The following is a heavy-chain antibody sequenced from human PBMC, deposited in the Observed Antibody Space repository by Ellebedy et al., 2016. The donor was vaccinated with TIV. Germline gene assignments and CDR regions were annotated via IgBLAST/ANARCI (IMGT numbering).Heavy chain of an antibody. Sequence: ASVKVSCKASGYTFTSYDINWVRQATGQGLEWMGWMNPNSGNTCYAQKFQGRVTMTRNTSISTAYMELSSLRSEDTAVYYCARGGYSYGSGDFDYWGQGTLVTVSS. CDR3: ARGGYSYGSGDFDY. D-gene: IGHD5-18*01. V-gene: IGHV1-8*01. J-gene: IGHJ4*02. CDR1: GYTFTSYD. CDR2: MNPNSGNT.